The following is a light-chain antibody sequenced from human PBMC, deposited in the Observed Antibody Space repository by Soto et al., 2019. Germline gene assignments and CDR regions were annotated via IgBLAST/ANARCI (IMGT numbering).Light chain of an antibody. J-gene: IGKJ1*01. Sequence: EIVMTQSPATLSVSRGERATLSCRASQSVSSNLAWYQQKPGQAPRLLIYGASTRATGITARFSGSGSGTEFTLTISSLQSEDFVVYYCQQYNNWPGTFGQGTKVDIK. CDR1: QSVSSN. V-gene: IGKV3-15*01. CDR3: QQYNNWPGT. CDR2: GAS.